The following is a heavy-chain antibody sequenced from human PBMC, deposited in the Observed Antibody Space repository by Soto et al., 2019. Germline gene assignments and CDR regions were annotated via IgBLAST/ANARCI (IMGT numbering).Heavy chain of an antibody. CDR2: ISSSDSTI. Sequence: GGSLRLSCAASGFTFSDYYMSWIRQAPGKGLEWVSYISSSDSTIYYADSVKGRFTISRDNAKNSLYLQMNSLRAEDTAVYYCARVTTYYYDSSGYPDYWGQGTLVTVSS. D-gene: IGHD3-22*01. J-gene: IGHJ4*02. CDR1: GFTFSDYY. CDR3: ARVTTYYYDSSGYPDY. V-gene: IGHV3-11*01.